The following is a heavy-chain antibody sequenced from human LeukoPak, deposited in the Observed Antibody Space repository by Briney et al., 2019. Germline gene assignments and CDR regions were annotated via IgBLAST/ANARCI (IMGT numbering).Heavy chain of an antibody. J-gene: IGHJ4*02. CDR2: INSDGSST. Sequence: GGSLRLSCAASRFTFSSYWMHWVRQAPGKGVVWVSRINSDGSSTSYADSVKGRFTISRENAKNTLYLQMNRLRAEDTAVYYCARGRHDYGDYLDYWGQGTLVTVSS. CDR3: ARGRHDYGDYLDY. D-gene: IGHD4-17*01. CDR1: RFTFSSYW. V-gene: IGHV3-74*01.